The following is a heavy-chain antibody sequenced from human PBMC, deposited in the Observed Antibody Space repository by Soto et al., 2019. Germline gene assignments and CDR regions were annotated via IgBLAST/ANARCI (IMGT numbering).Heavy chain of an antibody. Sequence: GGSLRLSCAASGFTFSSYAMHWVRQAPGKGLEWVAVISYDGSNKYYADSVKGRFTISRDNSKNTLYLQMNSLRAEDTAVYYCARETQAYDYVWGSYRYTYFDYWGQGTLVTVSS. D-gene: IGHD3-16*02. CDR1: GFTFSSYA. CDR2: ISYDGSNK. J-gene: IGHJ4*02. CDR3: ARETQAYDYVWGSYRYTYFDY. V-gene: IGHV3-30-3*01.